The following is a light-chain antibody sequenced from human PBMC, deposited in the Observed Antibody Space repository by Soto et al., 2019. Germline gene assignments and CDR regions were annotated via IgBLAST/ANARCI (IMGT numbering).Light chain of an antibody. CDR2: GAS. CDR3: QQYGSSPYT. Sequence: EIVLTQSPGTLSLSPGERATLSCRASQSVTSSYLAWFQQKPGQAPRLLIYGASSRATGIPDRFSGSGSGPHFTLTISGLEPEDFAVYYCQQYGSSPYTFGQGTKLEIK. V-gene: IGKV3-20*01. CDR1: QSVTSSY. J-gene: IGKJ2*01.